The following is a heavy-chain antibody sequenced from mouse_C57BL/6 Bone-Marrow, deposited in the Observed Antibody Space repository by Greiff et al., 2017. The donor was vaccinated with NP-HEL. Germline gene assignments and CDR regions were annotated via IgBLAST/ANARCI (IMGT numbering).Heavy chain of an antibody. V-gene: IGHV5-12*01. CDR3: ARRPDGYYSYYAMDY. J-gene: IGHJ4*01. D-gene: IGHD2-3*01. Sequence: EVMLVESGGGLVQPGGSLKLSCAASGFTFSDYYMYWVRQTPEKRLEWVAYISNGGGSTYYPDTVKGRFTISRDNAKNTLYLQMSRLKSEDTAMYYCARRPDGYYSYYAMDYWGQGTSVTVSS. CDR2: ISNGGGST. CDR1: GFTFSDYY.